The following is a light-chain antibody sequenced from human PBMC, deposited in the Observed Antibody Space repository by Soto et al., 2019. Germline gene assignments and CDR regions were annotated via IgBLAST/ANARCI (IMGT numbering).Light chain of an antibody. J-gene: IGLJ2*01. CDR1: SSDVGGYNY. V-gene: IGLV2-14*03. CDR2: DVR. Sequence: QSALTQPASVSGSPGQSITISCTGTSSDVGGYNYVSWYQQHPGKAPKLMIYDVRDRPSGVSNRFSGSKSGKTASLTISGLQAEDEADYYCSSYSSSSPVVFGGGTKLTVL. CDR3: SSYSSSSPVV.